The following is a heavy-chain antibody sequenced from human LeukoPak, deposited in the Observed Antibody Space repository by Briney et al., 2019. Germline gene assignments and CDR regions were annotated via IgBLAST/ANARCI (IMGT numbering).Heavy chain of an antibody. CDR2: INHSGST. Sequence: SETLSLTCAVYGGSFSGYYWSWIRQPPGKGLEWIGEINHSGSTNYNPSLKRRVTISVDTSKNQFSLKLSSVTAADTAVYYCARVNDSSGADYWGQGTLLTVSS. V-gene: IGHV4-34*01. D-gene: IGHD3-22*01. CDR1: GGSFSGYY. CDR3: ARVNDSSGADY. J-gene: IGHJ4*02.